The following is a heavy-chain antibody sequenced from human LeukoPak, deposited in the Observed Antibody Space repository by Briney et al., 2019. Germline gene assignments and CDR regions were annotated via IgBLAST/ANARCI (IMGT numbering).Heavy chain of an antibody. CDR1: GGSISSGSYY. J-gene: IGHJ2*01. Sequence: SQTLSLTCTVSGGSISSGSYYWSWIRQPAGKGLEWIGRIYTSGSTNYNPSLESRVTISVDTSKNQFSLKLSSVTAADTAVYYCARDGDWPRYFDLWGRGTLVTVSS. D-gene: IGHD3/OR15-3a*01. CDR2: IYTSGST. CDR3: ARDGDWPRYFDL. V-gene: IGHV4-61*02.